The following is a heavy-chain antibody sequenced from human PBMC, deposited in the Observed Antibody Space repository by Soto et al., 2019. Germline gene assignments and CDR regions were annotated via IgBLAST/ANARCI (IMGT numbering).Heavy chain of an antibody. Sequence: GGSLRLSCAASGFTFSDYYMSWIRQAPGKGLEWVSYISSSGSTIYYADSVKGRFTISRDNAKNSLYLQMNSLRAEDTAVYYCARASSGYCSGGSCYLGYYYMDVWGKGTTVTVSS. D-gene: IGHD2-15*01. V-gene: IGHV3-11*01. CDR2: ISSSGSTI. J-gene: IGHJ6*03. CDR1: GFTFSDYY. CDR3: ARASSGYCSGGSCYLGYYYMDV.